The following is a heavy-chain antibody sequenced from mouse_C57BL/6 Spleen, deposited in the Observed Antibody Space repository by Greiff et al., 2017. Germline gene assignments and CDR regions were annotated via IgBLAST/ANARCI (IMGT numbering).Heavy chain of an antibody. CDR1: GFTFSDYG. CDR3: ERREDCYDSSYNYAMEY. J-gene: IGHJ4*01. Sequence: EVQLVESGGGLVKPGGSLKLSCAASGFTFSDYGMHWVRQAPEKGLEWVAYISTGSSTIYYADTVKGRFTISRDNAKNTLFLQMTSLRCEDTAMYYCERREDCYDSSYNYAMEYWGQGTSVTVSS. V-gene: IGHV5-17*01. CDR2: ISTGSSTI. D-gene: IGHD1-1*01.